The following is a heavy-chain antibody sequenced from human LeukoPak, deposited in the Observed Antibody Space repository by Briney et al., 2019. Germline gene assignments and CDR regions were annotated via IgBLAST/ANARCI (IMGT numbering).Heavy chain of an antibody. CDR1: GLTLINAW. J-gene: IGHJ6*03. D-gene: IGHD6-13*01. CDR2: IKRKTDGGTT. CDR3: TTLGYSSSWYDFKNYYYYYMDV. V-gene: IGHV3-15*01. Sequence: PGGSLRLSCAASGLTLINAWMSWVRQPPGKGMEWVGRIKRKTDGGTTDYGAPVKGRFTISRDESKNTLYLQMNSLKTEDTAVYYCTTLGYSSSWYDFKNYYYYYMDVWGKGTTVTVSS.